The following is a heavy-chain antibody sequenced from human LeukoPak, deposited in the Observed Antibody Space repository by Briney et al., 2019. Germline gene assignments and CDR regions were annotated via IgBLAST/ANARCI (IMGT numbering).Heavy chain of an antibody. D-gene: IGHD2-15*01. CDR2: IYTSGST. J-gene: IGHJ5*02. Sequence: SQTLSLTCTVSGGSISSGSYYWSWSGQPPGKGLEWVGRIYTSGSTNYNPSLKSRVTISVDTSKHQFSLKLSSVTAADTAVYYCARGVVVRGWFDPWGQGTLVTVSS. V-gene: IGHV4-61*02. CDR3: ARGVVVRGWFDP. CDR1: GGSISSGSYY.